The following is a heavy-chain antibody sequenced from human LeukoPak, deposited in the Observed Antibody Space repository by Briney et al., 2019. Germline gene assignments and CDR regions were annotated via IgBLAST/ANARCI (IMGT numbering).Heavy chain of an antibody. V-gene: IGHV3-30-3*01. D-gene: IGHD2-2*01. CDR3: AKESGLGPAATAFDY. CDR1: GFTFSSYA. J-gene: IGHJ4*02. CDR2: ISYDGSNK. Sequence: PGGSLRLSCAASGFTFSSYAMHWVRQAPGKGLEWVAVISYDGSNKYYADSVKGRFTISRDNSKNTLYLQMNSLRAEDTAVYYCAKESGLGPAATAFDYWGQGTLVTVSS.